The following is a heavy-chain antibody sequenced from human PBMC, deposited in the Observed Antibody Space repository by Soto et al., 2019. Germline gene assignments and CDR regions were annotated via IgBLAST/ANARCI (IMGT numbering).Heavy chain of an antibody. CDR3: AKYSFAGSHTAGGRDI. V-gene: IGHV3-23*01. CDR2: ISGTVSNT. J-gene: IGHJ3*02. CDR1: GLTFRTYG. Sequence: AWGPLRLSCADSGLTFRTYGRTWIRQEPGQGLERVPTISGTVSNTYYADTGKGRFTISRDNSKNTFYLQMNGLRLEDTAIYYCAKYSFAGSHTAGGRDILGQGTMLSVS. D-gene: IGHD1-26*01.